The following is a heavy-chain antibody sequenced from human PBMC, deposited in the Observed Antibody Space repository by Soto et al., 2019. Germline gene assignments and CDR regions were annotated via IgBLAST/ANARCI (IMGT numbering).Heavy chain of an antibody. CDR1: GYTFTGYY. V-gene: IGHV1-2*04. J-gene: IGHJ5*02. Sequence: ASVKVSCKASGYTFTGYYMHWVRQAPEQGLEWMGWINPNRGGTNYAQKFQGWVTMTRDTSISTADMELSRLRPDDTAVYYCARENLGYFSGVSGDRGVFAPWGKGTLVTVTS. CDR3: ARENLGYFSGVSGDRGVFAP. CDR2: INPNRGGT. D-gene: IGHD2-15*01.